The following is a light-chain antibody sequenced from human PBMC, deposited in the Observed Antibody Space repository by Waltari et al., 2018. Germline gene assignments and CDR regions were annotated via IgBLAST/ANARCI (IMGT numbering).Light chain of an antibody. CDR1: QSVSIN. V-gene: IGKV3-11*01. Sequence: EIVLTQSPATLSLSPGQRATLSCRASQSVSINLGRYQQKLGQPPRLLIYDTSNRATGIPDRFSASGFGTDFTLTISSLEPEDFAVYFCQQTSSWPLTFGGGTKVEIK. CDR3: QQTSSWPLT. J-gene: IGKJ4*01. CDR2: DTS.